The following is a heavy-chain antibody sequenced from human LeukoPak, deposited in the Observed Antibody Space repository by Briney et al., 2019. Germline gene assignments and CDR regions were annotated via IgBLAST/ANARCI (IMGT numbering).Heavy chain of an antibody. CDR2: IIPILGIA. Sequence: SVKVSCKASGGTFSSYAISWVRQAPGQGLEWMGRIIPILGIANYAQKFQGRVTITADKSTSTAYMELSSLRSEDTAVYYCARVGYSYGQAFDYWGQGTLVTVSS. D-gene: IGHD5-18*01. J-gene: IGHJ4*02. V-gene: IGHV1-69*04. CDR3: ARVGYSYGQAFDY. CDR1: GGTFSSYA.